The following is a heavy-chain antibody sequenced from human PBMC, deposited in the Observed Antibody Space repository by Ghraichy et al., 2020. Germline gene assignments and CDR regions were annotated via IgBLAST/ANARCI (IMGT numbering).Heavy chain of an antibody. CDR3: ATYDSSGYWESP. V-gene: IGHV3-21*01. CDR1: GFTFSSYS. D-gene: IGHD3-22*01. CDR2: ISSSSSYI. J-gene: IGHJ5*02. Sequence: GGSLRLSCAASGFTFSSYSMNWVRQAPGKGLEWVSSISSSSSYIYYADSVKGRFTISRDNAKNSLYLQMNSLRAEDTAVYYCATYDSSGYWESPWGQGTLVTVSS.